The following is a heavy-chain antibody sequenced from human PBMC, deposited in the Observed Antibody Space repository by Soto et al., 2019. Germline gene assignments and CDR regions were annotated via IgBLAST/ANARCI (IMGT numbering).Heavy chain of an antibody. CDR2: INAGNGNT. V-gene: IGHV1-3*01. CDR3: ARDRLYSSSWYYFDY. Sequence: PSVKVSCKASGYTFTSYATHWVRQAPGQRLEWMGWINAGNGNTRYSQKFQDGVTITTDTSASTAYMELSSLRSEDTAVYYCARDRLYSSSWYYFDYWGLGTLVTVSS. D-gene: IGHD6-13*01. CDR1: GYTFTSYA. J-gene: IGHJ4*02.